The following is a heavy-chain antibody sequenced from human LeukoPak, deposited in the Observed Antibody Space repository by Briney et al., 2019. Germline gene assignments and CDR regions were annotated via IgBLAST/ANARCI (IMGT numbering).Heavy chain of an antibody. Sequence: SETLSLTCTVSGGAISTYSWSWIRQPPGNVLEWIGYISERGDSNSNPSLKSRVTISLDTSKNQFSLKLSSVTAADTAVYYCARSKDILLGDSDALDLWGRGTTVTVSS. CDR3: ARSKDILLGDSDALDL. CDR2: ISERGDS. J-gene: IGHJ3*01. V-gene: IGHV4-59*01. CDR1: GGAISTYS. D-gene: IGHD2-21*01.